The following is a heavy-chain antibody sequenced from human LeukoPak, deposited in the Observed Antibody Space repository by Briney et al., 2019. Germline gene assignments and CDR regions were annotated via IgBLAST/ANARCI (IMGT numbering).Heavy chain of an antibody. J-gene: IGHJ3*02. CDR2: INHSGST. D-gene: IGHD3-22*01. Sequence: SETLSLTCAVYGGSFSGYYWSWIRQAPGKGLEWIGEINHSGSTNYNPSLKSRVTISVDTSKNQFSLKLSSVTAADTAVYYCARAIFYDSSGPDAFDIWGQGTMVTVSS. V-gene: IGHV4-34*01. CDR1: GGSFSGYY. CDR3: ARAIFYDSSGPDAFDI.